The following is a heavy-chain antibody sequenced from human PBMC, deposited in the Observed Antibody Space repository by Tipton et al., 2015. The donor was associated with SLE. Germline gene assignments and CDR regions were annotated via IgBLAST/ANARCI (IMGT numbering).Heavy chain of an antibody. CDR3: TTWPQAGGAFDI. V-gene: IGHV1-69*01. Sequence: QSGAEVKKPGSSVKVSCKASGGTFSRYVISWVRQAPGQGLEWMGRIIPMFGPASYAQNFQGRVTITADDSTSTAYMELSSLRSEDTAVYYCTTWPQAGGAFDIWGQGTMVTVSS. CDR2: IIPMFGPA. CDR1: GGTFSRYV. D-gene: IGHD2-8*02. J-gene: IGHJ3*02.